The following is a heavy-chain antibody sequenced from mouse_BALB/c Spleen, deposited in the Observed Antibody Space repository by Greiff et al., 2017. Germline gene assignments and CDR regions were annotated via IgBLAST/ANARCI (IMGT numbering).Heavy chain of an antibody. V-gene: IGHV1S29*02. J-gene: IGHJ2*01. CDR2: IYPYNGGT. D-gene: IGHD2-4*01. Sequence: EVQLQQSGPELVKPGASVKISCKASGYTFTDYNMHWVKQSHGKSLEWIGYIYPYNGGTGYNQKFKSKATLTVDNSSSTAYMELRSLTSEDSAVYYCAREDDYDPYFDYWGQGTTLTVSS. CDR3: AREDDYDPYFDY. CDR1: GYTFTDYN.